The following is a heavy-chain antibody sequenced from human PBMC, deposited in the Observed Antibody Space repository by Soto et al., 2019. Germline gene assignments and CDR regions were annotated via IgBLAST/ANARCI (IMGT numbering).Heavy chain of an antibody. V-gene: IGHV3-23*01. CDR2: ISANGRST. J-gene: IGHJ6*02. D-gene: IGHD3-16*01. CDR3: AKSEYASAWYYYGRDV. Sequence: GGSLRLSCVGSGFTFGSYAMSWVRQAPGKGLEWVSIISANGRSTYYADSVRGRFTISRDNSKNTLYVQMDSLRGEDTAVYYCAKSEYASAWYYYGRDVRGQGPTVTVSS. CDR1: GFTFGSYA.